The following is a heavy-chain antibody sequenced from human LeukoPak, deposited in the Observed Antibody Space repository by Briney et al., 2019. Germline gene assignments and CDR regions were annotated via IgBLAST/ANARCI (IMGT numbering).Heavy chain of an antibody. CDR2: IKHDGGEK. CDR1: GFTFSSYW. Sequence: GGSLRLSCAASGFTFSSYWMGWVRQVPGKGLEWVANIKHDGGEKYYVDSVKGRFTISRDNSKNTLYLQMNSLRAEDTAVYYCAKDHGSGSGSYSYGPFDYWGQGTLVTVSS. D-gene: IGHD3-10*01. CDR3: AKDHGSGSGSYSYGPFDY. V-gene: IGHV3-7*05. J-gene: IGHJ4*02.